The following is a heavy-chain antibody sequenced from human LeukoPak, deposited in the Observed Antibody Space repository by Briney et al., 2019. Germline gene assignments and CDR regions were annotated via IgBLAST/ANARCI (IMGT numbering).Heavy chain of an antibody. D-gene: IGHD1-26*01. CDR1: GGSISSYY. V-gene: IGHV4-59*01. CDR3: ARVWGGSYSSDY. CDR2: IYYSGST. J-gene: IGHJ4*02. Sequence: PSETLSLTCTVSGGSISSYYWSWIRQPPGKGLEWIGYIYYSGSTNYNPSLKSRVIISVDTYKNQFSLKLRSVTAADSAVYYCARVWGGSYSSDYWGQGTLVTVSS.